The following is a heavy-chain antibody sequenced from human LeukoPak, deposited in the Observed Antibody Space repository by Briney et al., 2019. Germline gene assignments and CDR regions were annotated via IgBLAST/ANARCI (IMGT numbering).Heavy chain of an antibody. CDR1: GFTFSDYY. CDR2: ISSSGSTI. J-gene: IGHJ6*02. D-gene: IGHD3-9*01. Sequence: PGGSLRLSCAASGFTFSDYYMSWIRQAPGKGLEWVSYISSSGSTIYYADSVKGRFTISRDNAKNSLYLQMNSLRAEDTAVYYCARLVPSYDILPGGYYYGMDVWAQGTTVTVSS. CDR3: ARLVPSYDILPGGYYYGMDV. V-gene: IGHV3-11*01.